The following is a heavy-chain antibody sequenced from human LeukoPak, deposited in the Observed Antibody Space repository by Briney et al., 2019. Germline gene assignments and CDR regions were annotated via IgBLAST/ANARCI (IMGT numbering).Heavy chain of an antibody. V-gene: IGHV3-7*01. J-gene: IGHJ4*02. D-gene: IGHD3-16*01. CDR3: TASALGY. CDR2: IKPDGSDK. CDR1: GFSFTIYW. Sequence: GGSLRLSCAASGFSFTIYWMSWARQAPGKGLEWVANIKPDGSDKYYVDSVKGRFTISRDNAKISLYLQMNSLGAEDTAVYYCTASALGYWGRGTLINVSS.